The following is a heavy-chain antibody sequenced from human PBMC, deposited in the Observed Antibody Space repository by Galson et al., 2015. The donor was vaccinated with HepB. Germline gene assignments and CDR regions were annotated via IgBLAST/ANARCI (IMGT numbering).Heavy chain of an antibody. CDR2: ISTNSDYT. J-gene: IGHJ4*02. D-gene: IGHD2-21*01. V-gene: IGHV3-11*06. CDR1: GFRFSDYY. CDR3: ARDLRPHCGTRCYLTFDY. Sequence: SLRLSCAASGFRFSDYYMAWIRQAPGKGLEWISYISTNSDYTNYADSVKGRFTISRDNAQNSLFLQMNTLRVEDTAVYYCARDLRPHCGTRCYLTFDYWGQGILVTVSS.